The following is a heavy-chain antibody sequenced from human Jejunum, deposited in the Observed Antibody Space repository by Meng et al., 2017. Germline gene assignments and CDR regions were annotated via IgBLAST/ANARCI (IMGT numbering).Heavy chain of an antibody. J-gene: IGHJ4*01. CDR1: GFTFSTYE. Sequence: GGSLRLSCAGSGFTFSTYELIWVRQAPGKGLEWVSYISSSGGTIYYADSVRGRFTISRDNAQNSLYLQMNSLRAEDTAVYYCARDLYSSGVYGDFRGHGTRVTVSS. D-gene: IGHD6-19*01. CDR2: ISSSGGTI. CDR3: ARDLYSSGVYGDF. V-gene: IGHV3-48*03.